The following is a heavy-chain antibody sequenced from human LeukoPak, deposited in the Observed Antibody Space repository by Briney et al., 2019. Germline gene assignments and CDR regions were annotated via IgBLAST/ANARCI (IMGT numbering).Heavy chain of an antibody. CDR3: ASDRGDYGVYFDY. V-gene: IGHV3-7*01. Sequence: GGSLRLSCAASGFTFSSYWMSWVRQAPGKGLEWVANIKQDGSEKYYVDSVKGRFTISRDNSKNTLYLQMNSLRAEDTAVYYCASDRGDYGVYFDYWGQGTLVTVSS. D-gene: IGHD4-17*01. CDR1: GFTFSSYW. J-gene: IGHJ4*02. CDR2: IKQDGSEK.